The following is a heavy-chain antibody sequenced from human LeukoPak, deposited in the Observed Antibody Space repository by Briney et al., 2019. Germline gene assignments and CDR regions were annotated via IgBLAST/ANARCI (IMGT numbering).Heavy chain of an antibody. CDR1: GFTFSSYT. V-gene: IGHV3-30*04. J-gene: IGHJ6*02. Sequence: GGSLRLSCAASGFTFSSYTMHWVRQAPGKGLEWVTVISYDGSNTYYADSVKGRFTISRDNAKNSLYLQMNSLRAEDTALYYCAKDSYSSRRSYYYGMDVWGQGTTVTVSS. CDR2: ISYDGSNT. CDR3: AKDSYSSRRSYYYGMDV. D-gene: IGHD6-13*01.